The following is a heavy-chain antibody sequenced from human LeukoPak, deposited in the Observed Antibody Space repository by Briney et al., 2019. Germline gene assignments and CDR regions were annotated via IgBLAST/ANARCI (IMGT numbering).Heavy chain of an antibody. J-gene: IGHJ4*02. D-gene: IGHD3-10*01. CDR2: ISYDGSNK. Sequence: GRSLRLSCAASGFTFSSYAMHWVRQAPGKGLEWVAVISYDGSNKYYADSVKGRFTISRDNSKNTLYLQVNSLRAEDTAVYYCASDMVRGVITFNFDYWGQGTLVTVSS. V-gene: IGHV3-30*04. CDR3: ASDMVRGVITFNFDY. CDR1: GFTFSSYA.